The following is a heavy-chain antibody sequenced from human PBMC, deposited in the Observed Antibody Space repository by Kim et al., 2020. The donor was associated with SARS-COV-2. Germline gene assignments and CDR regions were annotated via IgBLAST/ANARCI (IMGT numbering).Heavy chain of an antibody. CDR1: GFTFSSYS. V-gene: IGHV3-21*01. CDR2: ISSSSSYI. CDR3: ARTDCSSTSCYIQSGYYYCMDV. J-gene: IGHJ6*03. Sequence: GGSLRLSCAASGFTFSSYSMNWVRQAPGKGLEWVSSISSSSSYIYYADSVKGRFTISRDNAKNSLYLQMNSLRAEDTAVYYCARTDCSSTSCYIQSGYYYCMDVWGKGTTVTVSS. D-gene: IGHD2-2*02.